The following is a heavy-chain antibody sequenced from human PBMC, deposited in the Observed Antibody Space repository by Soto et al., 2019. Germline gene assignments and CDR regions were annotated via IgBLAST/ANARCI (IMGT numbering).Heavy chain of an antibody. CDR1: GAXMXXXIXY. CDR3: XXXXXXXXXXXXXXXFDP. J-gene: IGHJ5*02. V-gene: IGHV4-39*01. CDR2: INYGGSPSIHFDGNS. Sequence: QLHLQESGPGLVKPSETLSLTCDVSGAXMXXXIXYXXWLRQPPGKGLEWIGSINYGGSPSIHFDGNSYYNSSLQSRVTISVDTSKKQFSLNXISVTXXXTXXXXXXXXXXXXXXXXXXXXFDPWGQGTLVTVSS.